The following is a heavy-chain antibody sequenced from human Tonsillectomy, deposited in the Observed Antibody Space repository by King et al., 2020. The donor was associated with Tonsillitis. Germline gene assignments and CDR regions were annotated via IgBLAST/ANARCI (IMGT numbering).Heavy chain of an antibody. CDR1: GFPFNNYA. CDR2: ISGSGGST. V-gene: IGHV3-23*04. J-gene: IGHJ3*02. Sequence: VQLVESGGGLVQPGGSLRLSCAASGFPFNNYAMSWVRQPPGKGLEWVSAISGSGGSTYYADSVKGRFTISRDNSKNTQYLQKNSLSVEDTAVYYCAKELGDEVGDGFDIWGQGTMVTVSS. D-gene: IGHD1-26*01. CDR3: AKELGDEVGDGFDI.